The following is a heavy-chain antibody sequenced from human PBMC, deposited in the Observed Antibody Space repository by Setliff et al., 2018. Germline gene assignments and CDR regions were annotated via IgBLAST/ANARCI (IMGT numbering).Heavy chain of an antibody. CDR2: IIPVFGTA. V-gene: IGHV1-69*13. CDR3: ARAGMASINRKGVFEY. Sequence: SVKVSCKASGYTFASYYMYWLRQAPGQGLEWMGRIIPVFGTAKYVQKFQGRVTISADESARTAYMEVTSLRSEDTAVYYCARAGMASINRKGVFEYWGQGTLVTVSS. D-gene: IGHD3-10*01. J-gene: IGHJ4*02. CDR1: GYTFASYY.